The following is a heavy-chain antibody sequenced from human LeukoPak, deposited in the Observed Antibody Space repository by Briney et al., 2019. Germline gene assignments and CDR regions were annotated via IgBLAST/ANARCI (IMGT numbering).Heavy chain of an antibody. V-gene: IGHV3-64D*09. Sequence: GGSLRLSCSASGFTFSSYAMHWVRQAPGKGLEYVSAISSNGGSTYYADSVKGRFTISRDNSKNMLYLQMSSLRAEDTAVYYCVKSMTTVTTGGFDYWGQGTLVTVSS. CDR3: VKSMTTVTTGGFDY. CDR1: GFTFSSYA. CDR2: ISSNGGST. D-gene: IGHD4-11*01. J-gene: IGHJ4*02.